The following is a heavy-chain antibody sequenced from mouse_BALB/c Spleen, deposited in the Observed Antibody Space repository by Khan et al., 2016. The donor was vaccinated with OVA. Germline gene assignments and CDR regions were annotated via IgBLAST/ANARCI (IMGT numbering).Heavy chain of an antibody. CDR3: ARLEDI. D-gene: IGHD1-3*01. CDR1: GFSLTSYG. Sequence: QIQLVQSGPGLVAPSQSLSITCTVSGFSLTSYGVHWVRQPPGKGLDWLGVIWPGGSTNYNSALMSRLSISKDNSKSQVFLKMNSLQTDDTAMYYCARLEDIWGQGTTLTVSS. J-gene: IGHJ2*01. CDR2: IWPGGST. V-gene: IGHV2-9*02.